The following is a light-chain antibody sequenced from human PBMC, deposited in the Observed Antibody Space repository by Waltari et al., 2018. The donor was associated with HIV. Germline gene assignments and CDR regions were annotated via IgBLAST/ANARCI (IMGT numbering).Light chain of an antibody. CDR1: RSVSSNY. CDR3: QQYGTSPYT. V-gene: IGKV3-20*01. J-gene: IGKJ2*01. CDR2: AAS. Sequence: ENVLTQSPGTLSLSPGARATLSCRASRSVSSNYLTWYQQRPGQAPRLLIYAASTRATAIPDRVSGSGSGTDFTLTISRLEPEDFAVYYCQQYGTSPYTFGQGTKVEI.